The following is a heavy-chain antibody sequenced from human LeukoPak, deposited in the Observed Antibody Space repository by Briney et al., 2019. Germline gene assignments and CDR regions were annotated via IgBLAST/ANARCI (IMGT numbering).Heavy chain of an antibody. V-gene: IGHV3-7*01. Sequence: GGSLRLSCAASGFTFSSLWMSWVRQAPGRGPEWAANINQDGGTTYYVASVKGRFTISRDNAKNSLSLQMRSLRAEDTAVYYCTKDRQGPNQYHMDVWGKGTTVTVSS. CDR1: GFTFSSLW. CDR3: TKDRQGPNQYHMDV. J-gene: IGHJ6*03. CDR2: INQDGGTT.